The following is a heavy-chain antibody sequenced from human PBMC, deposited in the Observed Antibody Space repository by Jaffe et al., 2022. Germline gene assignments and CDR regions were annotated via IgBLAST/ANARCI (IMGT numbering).Heavy chain of an antibody. Sequence: QVQLQESGPGLVKPSQTLSLTCTVSGGSISSGSYYWSWIRQPAGKGLEWIGRIYTSGSTNYNPSLKSRVTISVDTSKNQFSLKLSSVTAADTAVYYCARDHLPSYYDILTGYPRGDWFDPWGQGTLVTVSS. CDR2: IYTSGST. J-gene: IGHJ5*02. CDR3: ARDHLPSYYDILTGYPRGDWFDP. D-gene: IGHD3-9*01. V-gene: IGHV4-61*02. CDR1: GGSISSGSYY.